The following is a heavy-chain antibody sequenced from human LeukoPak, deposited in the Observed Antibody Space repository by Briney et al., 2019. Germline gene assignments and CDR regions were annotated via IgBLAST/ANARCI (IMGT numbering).Heavy chain of an antibody. CDR1: GYSISSDNY. Sequence: LETLSLTCAVSGYSISSDNYWVWIRQPPGQGLEWTGGIYHSGSTYYNPSLKSRVTMSVDTSTNQFSLKLSSVTAADTAVYYCARAPRDSSSSNYMRRFDYWGQGTLVTVSS. J-gene: IGHJ4*02. V-gene: IGHV4-38-2*01. CDR2: IYHSGST. CDR3: ARAPRDSSSSNYMRRFDY. D-gene: IGHD3-22*01.